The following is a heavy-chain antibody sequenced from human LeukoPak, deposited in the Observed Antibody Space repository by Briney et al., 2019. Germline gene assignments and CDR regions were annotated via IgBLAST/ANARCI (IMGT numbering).Heavy chain of an antibody. J-gene: IGHJ4*02. D-gene: IGHD4-17*01. CDR1: GFTFSNFG. V-gene: IGHV3-30*18. CDR2: ISHDGSNE. Sequence: GGSLRPSCAASGFTFSNFGIHWVRQAPGKGLEWVAVISHDGSNEFYADSVKGRFTISRDNSKNTLYLQMNSLRAEDTAVYYCAKDRADYGDFYFDYWGQGTLVTVSS. CDR3: AKDRADYGDFYFDY.